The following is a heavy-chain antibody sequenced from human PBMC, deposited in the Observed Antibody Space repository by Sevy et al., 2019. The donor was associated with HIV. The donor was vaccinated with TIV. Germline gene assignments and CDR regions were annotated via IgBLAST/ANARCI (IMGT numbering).Heavy chain of an antibody. CDR1: GFTLTSYT. J-gene: IGHJ4*02. CDR2: ISYSAEYI. Sequence: GGSLRLSCATSGFTLTSYTMNWVRQAPGKGLEWVSSISYSAEYIYYADSVKGRFTISRDNAKNSLFLQMNSLRVEDTAVYYCARDEGGYDPLDYWGQGTLVTVSS. V-gene: IGHV3-21*01. D-gene: IGHD3-16*01. CDR3: ARDEGGYDPLDY.